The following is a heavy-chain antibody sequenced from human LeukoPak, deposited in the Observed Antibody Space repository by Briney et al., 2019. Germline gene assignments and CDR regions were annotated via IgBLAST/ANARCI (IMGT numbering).Heavy chain of an antibody. CDR1: GYTFTGYY. J-gene: IGHJ4*02. V-gene: IGHV1-2*02. CDR3: ARKYCSGGSCYLVFDY. D-gene: IGHD2-15*01. CDR2: INPNSGGT. Sequence: ASVKVSCKASGYTFTGYYMHWVRQAPGQGLEWMGWINPNSGGTNYAQKFQGRVTMTRDTSISTAYMELSRLRSDDTAVYYCARKYCSGGSCYLVFDYWGQGTLVTVSS.